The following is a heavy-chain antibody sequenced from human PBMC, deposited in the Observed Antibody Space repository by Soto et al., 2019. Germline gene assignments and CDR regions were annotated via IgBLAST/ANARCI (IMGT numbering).Heavy chain of an antibody. D-gene: IGHD1-26*01. CDR3: ARGVSAGGDY. J-gene: IGHJ4*02. Sequence: QVQLVQSGAEVREPGASVKVSCKASGYSFTSLDINWVRQTAGQGLEWMGWMQPSTGRTGYAQKLQGRVTMTRDISINTAYMELTTLTSDDTGFYYCARGVSAGGDYWGPGTLVTVSS. CDR1: GYSFTSLD. CDR2: MQPSTGRT. V-gene: IGHV1-8*01.